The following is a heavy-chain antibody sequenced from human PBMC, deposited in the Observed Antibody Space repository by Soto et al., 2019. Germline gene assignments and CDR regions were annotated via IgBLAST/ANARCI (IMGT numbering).Heavy chain of an antibody. V-gene: IGHV3-33*01. J-gene: IGHJ4*02. CDR1: GFTFSSYG. D-gene: IGHD1-26*01. Sequence: GGSLRLSCAASGFTFSSYGMHWVRQAPGKGLEWVAVIWYDGSNKYYADSVKGRFTISRDNSKNTLYLQMNSLRAEDTAVYYCARVDVVGAAGGHFDYWGQGTLVTVSS. CDR3: ARVDVVGAAGGHFDY. CDR2: IWYDGSNK.